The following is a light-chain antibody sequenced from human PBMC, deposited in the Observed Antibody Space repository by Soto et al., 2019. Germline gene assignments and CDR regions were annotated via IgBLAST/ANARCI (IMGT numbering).Light chain of an antibody. CDR3: SSYTPSNTRQIV. CDR2: DVS. Sequence: QSVLTRPASVSGSPGRSITISCTGTSSDVGGYNYVPWYQHHPGKAPKLMIYDVSNRPSGVSNRFSGSKSGNTASLTISGLQPEDEADYYCSSYTPSNTRQIVFGPGTKVTVL. CDR1: SSDVGGYNY. V-gene: IGLV2-14*03. J-gene: IGLJ1*01.